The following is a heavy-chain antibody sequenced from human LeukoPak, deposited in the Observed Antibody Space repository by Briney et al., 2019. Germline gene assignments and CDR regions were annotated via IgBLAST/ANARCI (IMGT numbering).Heavy chain of an antibody. Sequence: PGGSLRLSCAASGFTFSSYGMHWVRQATGKGLEWVAFIRYDGSNKYYADSVKGRFTISRDNSKNTLYLQMNSLRAEDTAVYYCAKEQQLVRYFDYWGQGTLVTVSS. V-gene: IGHV3-30*02. CDR3: AKEQQLVRYFDY. J-gene: IGHJ4*02. D-gene: IGHD6-13*01. CDR1: GFTFSSYG. CDR2: IRYDGSNK.